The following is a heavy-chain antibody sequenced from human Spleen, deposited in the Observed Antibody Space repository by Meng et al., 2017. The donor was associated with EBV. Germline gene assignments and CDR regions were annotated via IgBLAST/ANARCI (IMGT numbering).Heavy chain of an antibody. CDR2: IIPMFATT. J-gene: IGHJ4*02. Sequence: LGQWGAGVTQPGASVKVSCKASGGSFGNYAFSWVRLAPGQGLEWMGGIIPMFATTNLDTTKYAQKFQGRVTMTADESTSTLYMELSSLKSDDTAVYYCTRGDLWGQGTLVTVS. CDR3: TRGDL. V-gene: IGHV1-69*01. CDR1: GGSFGNYA.